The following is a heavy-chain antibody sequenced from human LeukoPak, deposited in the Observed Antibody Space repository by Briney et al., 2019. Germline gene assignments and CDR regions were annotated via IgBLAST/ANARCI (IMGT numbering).Heavy chain of an antibody. CDR3: AKGSQWELGVNWFDP. V-gene: IGHV3-9*01. D-gene: IGHD1-26*01. Sequence: PGRSLRLSCAASGFTFDDYAMHWVRQAPGKGLEWVSGISWNSGSIGYADSVKGRFTISRDNAKNSLYLQMNSLRAEDTALYYCAKGSQWELGVNWFDPWGQGTLVTVSS. CDR1: GFTFDDYA. J-gene: IGHJ5*02. CDR2: ISWNSGSI.